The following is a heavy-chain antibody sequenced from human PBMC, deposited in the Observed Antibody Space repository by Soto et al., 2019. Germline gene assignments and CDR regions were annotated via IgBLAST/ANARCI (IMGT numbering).Heavy chain of an antibody. CDR2: TSKDGGNR. J-gene: IGHJ4*02. V-gene: IGHV3-30-3*01. D-gene: IGHD3-9*01. Sequence: QVQLVESGGGVVQSGRSLRLSCAASGFTFSSYAMHWVRQAPGKGLEWVALTSKDGGNRYYADSVKGRFTISRDNSKNTLYLQVNSLRTEDTAVYYCARGPYDILTGYYSASDYWGQGTLVTVSS. CDR3: ARGPYDILTGYYSASDY. CDR1: GFTFSSYA.